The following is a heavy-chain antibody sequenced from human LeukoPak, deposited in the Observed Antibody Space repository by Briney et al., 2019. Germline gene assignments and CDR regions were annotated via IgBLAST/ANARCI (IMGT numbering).Heavy chain of an antibody. J-gene: IGHJ2*01. CDR2: ISGSGGST. Sequence: GGSLRLSCAASGFTFSSYAMSWVRQAPGKGLEWVSAISGSGGSTYYADSVKGRFTISRDNSKNTLYLQMNSLRAEDTAVYYCAKVRQIPDRPDWYFDLWGRGTLVTVSS. V-gene: IGHV3-23*01. CDR3: AKVRQIPDRPDWYFDL. CDR1: GFTFSSYA. D-gene: IGHD1-14*01.